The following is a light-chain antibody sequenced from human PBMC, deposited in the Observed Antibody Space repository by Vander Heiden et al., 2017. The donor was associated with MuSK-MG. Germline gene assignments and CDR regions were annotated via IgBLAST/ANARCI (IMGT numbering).Light chain of an antibody. V-gene: IGLV1-44*01. CDR3: AAWDDSLNGHVV. J-gene: IGLJ2*01. CDR2: RNN. Sequence: QSVLTQPPSASWPPGQRVTISCSGSSSHIGSNTVNWYQQRTATAPKLLIYRNNKRPAGVPDRFSGSKSGTSASLAISGLQSEEEADYYCAAWDDSLNGHVVFGGGTKLTVL. CDR1: SSHIGSNT.